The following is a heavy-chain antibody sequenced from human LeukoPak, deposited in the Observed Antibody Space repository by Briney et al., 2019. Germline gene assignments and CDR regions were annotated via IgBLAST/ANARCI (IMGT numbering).Heavy chain of an antibody. V-gene: IGHV3-48*03. J-gene: IGHJ4*02. CDR1: GFTFSSYE. CDR3: ARGNGGYSYGYPDY. Sequence: PGGSLGLSCAASGFTFSSYEMNWVRQAPGKGLEWVSYISSSGSTIYYADSVKGRFTISRDNAKNSLYLQMNSLRADDTAIYYCARGNGGYSYGYPDYWAREPWSPSPQ. D-gene: IGHD5-18*01. CDR2: ISSSGSTI.